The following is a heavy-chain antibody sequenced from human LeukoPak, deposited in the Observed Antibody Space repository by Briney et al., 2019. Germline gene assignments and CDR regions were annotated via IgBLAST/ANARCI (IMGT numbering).Heavy chain of an antibody. J-gene: IGHJ4*02. CDR3: ATAIRGRLLEYFFDN. CDR2: FGSEDGET. V-gene: IGHV1-24*01. D-gene: IGHD3-9*01. CDR1: GYTLSELS. Sequence: ASVKVSCKVSGYTLSELSMHWVRQAPGKGLEWMGGFGSEDGETIYAQKLQGRVTMTEDTSTDTAYMELSSLRSEDTAVYYCATAIRGRLLEYFFDNGAQGTRVTVS.